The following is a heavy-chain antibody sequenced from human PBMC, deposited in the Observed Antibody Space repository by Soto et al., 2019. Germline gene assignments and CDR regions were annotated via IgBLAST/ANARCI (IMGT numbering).Heavy chain of an antibody. CDR3: AKKGLGSLATYCNYGDCHYAFDL. J-gene: IGHJ3*01. V-gene: IGHV3-23*01. CDR2: VSGGGDGT. D-gene: IGHD2-21*02. Sequence: EVQLLESGGGLVQPGGSLRLSCAASGFTFSNYAMSWVRQAPGKGLEWVSTVSGGGDGTYYADSVKGRFTISRDNPRNTVYRQMNRLRAEDTAVYYCAKKGLGSLATYCNYGDCHYAFDLWGQGTIVTVSS. CDR1: GFTFSNYA.